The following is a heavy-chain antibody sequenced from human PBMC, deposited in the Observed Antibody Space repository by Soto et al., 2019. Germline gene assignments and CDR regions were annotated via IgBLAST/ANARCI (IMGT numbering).Heavy chain of an antibody. CDR3: ASSYDYSNCVFVY. Sequence: SETLSLTCTVSGGSVSSGSYYWSWIRQPPGKGLEWIGYIYYSGSTNYNPSLKSRVTISVDTSKNQFSLKLSSVTAADTAVYYCASSYDYSNCVFVYWGQGTLVTVS. CDR2: IYYSGST. CDR1: GGSVSSGSYY. J-gene: IGHJ4*02. D-gene: IGHD4-4*01. V-gene: IGHV4-61*01.